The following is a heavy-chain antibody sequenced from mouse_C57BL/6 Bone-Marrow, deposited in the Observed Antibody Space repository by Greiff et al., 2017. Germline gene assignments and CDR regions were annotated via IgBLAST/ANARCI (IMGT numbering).Heavy chain of an antibody. CDR3: AWLLPFAY. Sequence: EVKLVESGGGLVKPGGSLKLSCAASGFTFSSYAMSWVRQTPEKRLEWVATISDGGSYTYYPDNVKGRFTISRDNAKKNLYLQMSHLKSEDTAMYYCAWLLPFAYWGQGTLVTVSA. J-gene: IGHJ3*01. CDR1: GFTFSSYA. V-gene: IGHV5-4*03. CDR2: ISDGGSYT. D-gene: IGHD2-3*01.